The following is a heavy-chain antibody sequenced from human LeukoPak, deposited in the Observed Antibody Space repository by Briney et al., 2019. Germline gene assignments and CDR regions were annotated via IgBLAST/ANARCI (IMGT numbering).Heavy chain of an antibody. D-gene: IGHD1/OR15-1a*01. CDR3: ARHSNNYYYYMDV. V-gene: IGHV5-51*01. CDR1: GYSFTSYW. J-gene: IGHJ6*03. CDR2: IYPGDSDT. Sequence: KVGESLKISCKGSGYSFTSYWIGWVRQMPGKGLEWMGIIYPGDSDTRYSPSFQGQVTISADKSISTAYLQWSSLKASDTAMYYCARHSNNYYYYMDVWGKGTTVTVSS.